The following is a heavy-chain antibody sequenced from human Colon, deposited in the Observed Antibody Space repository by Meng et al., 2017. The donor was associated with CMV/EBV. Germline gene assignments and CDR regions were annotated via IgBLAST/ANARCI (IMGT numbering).Heavy chain of an antibody. CDR2: VRNKANSYAT. CDR1: GVTFSASA. V-gene: IGHV3-73*01. Sequence: GESLKISCAISGVTFSASAIHWVRQASGKGLEWVGRVRNKANSYATTYTASLKGRFTISSDDSKSTAYLQMNSLETDDTAVYYCTRRWGYGYYGYDAFDLWGQGTMVTVSS. CDR3: TRRWGYGYYGYDAFDL. D-gene: IGHD4-17*01. J-gene: IGHJ3*01.